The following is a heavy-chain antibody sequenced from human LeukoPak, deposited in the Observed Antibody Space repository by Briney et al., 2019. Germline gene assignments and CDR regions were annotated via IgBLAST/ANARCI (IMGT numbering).Heavy chain of an antibody. J-gene: IGHJ4*02. CDR2: IYYSGST. Sequence: SETLSLTCTVSGGSISSHYWSWIRQPPGKGLEWIGYIYYSGSTNYNPSLKSRVTISVDTSKNQFSLKLSSVTAADTAVYYCASQVGRGLYYFDYWGQGTLVTVSS. D-gene: IGHD3-10*01. V-gene: IGHV4-59*11. CDR1: GGSISSHY. CDR3: ASQVGRGLYYFDY.